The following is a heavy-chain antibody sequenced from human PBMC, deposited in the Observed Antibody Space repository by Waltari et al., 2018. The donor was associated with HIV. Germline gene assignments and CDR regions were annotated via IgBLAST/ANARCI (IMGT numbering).Heavy chain of an antibody. V-gene: IGHV4-39*01. Sequence: QLQMQESGPGLVKPSETLSLTCSVSGDSISDTPFYWGWIRQPPGKGLEWIGSISYSGTTYSTASLSSRGIGSVDTPKNQFALHLRSVTAADTAVYYCVRHWVYGSVPSAIRTCDNWGQGTLVTVSS. J-gene: IGHJ4*02. CDR2: ISYSGTT. D-gene: IGHD3-10*01. CDR3: VRHWVYGSVPSAIRTCDN. CDR1: GDSISDTPFY.